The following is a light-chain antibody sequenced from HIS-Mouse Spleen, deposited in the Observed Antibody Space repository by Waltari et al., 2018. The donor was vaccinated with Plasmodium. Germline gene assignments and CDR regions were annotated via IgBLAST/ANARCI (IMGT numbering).Light chain of an antibody. J-gene: IGKJ1*01. CDR3: QQYYSTLTWT. CDR2: WAS. V-gene: IGKV4-1*01. Sequence: DIVMTQSPDSLAVSLGERATINCKSSLSVLYSSNNKNYLAWYQQKPGQPPKLLIYWASTRESGVPDRFSGSGSGTDFTLTISSLQAEDVAVYYCQQYYSTLTWTFGQGTEVEIK. CDR1: LSVLYSSNNKNY.